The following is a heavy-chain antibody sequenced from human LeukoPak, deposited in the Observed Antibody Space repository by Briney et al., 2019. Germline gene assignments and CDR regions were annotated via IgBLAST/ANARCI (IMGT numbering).Heavy chain of an antibody. CDR2: IYYSGST. CDR3: ARQEDVVVVAAIPRFDY. V-gene: IGHV4-39*01. J-gene: IGHJ4*02. D-gene: IGHD2-15*01. CDR1: GGSISSSSYY. Sequence: SETLPLTCTVSGGSISSSSYYWGWIRQPPGKGLEWIGSIYYSGSTYYNPSLKSRVTISVDTSKNQFSLKLSSVTAADTAVYYCARQEDVVVVAAIPRFDYWGQGTLVTVSS.